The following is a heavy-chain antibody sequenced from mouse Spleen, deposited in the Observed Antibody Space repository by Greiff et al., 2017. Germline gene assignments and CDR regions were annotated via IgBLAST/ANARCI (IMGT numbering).Heavy chain of an antibody. CDR1: GYTFTSYW. J-gene: IGHJ2*01. CDR2: IDPSDSYT. CDR3: ARWIENGYFYYFDY. Sequence: QVQLQQSGAELVMPGASVKLSCKASGYTFTSYWMHWVKQRPGQGLEWIGEIDPSDSYTNYNQKFKGKATLTVDKSSSTAYMQLSSLTSEDSAVYYCARWIENGYFYYFDYWGQGTTLTVSS. V-gene: IGHV1-69*01. D-gene: IGHD2-3*01.